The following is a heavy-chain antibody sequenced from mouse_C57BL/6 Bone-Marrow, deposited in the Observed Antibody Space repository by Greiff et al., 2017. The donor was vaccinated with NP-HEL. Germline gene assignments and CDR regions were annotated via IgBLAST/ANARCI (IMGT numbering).Heavy chain of an antibody. CDR3: ARGTTVVAYYFDY. V-gene: IGHV1-55*01. Sequence: QVQLKESGAELVKPGASVKMSCKASGYTFTSYWITWVKQRPGQGLEWIGDIYPGSGSTNYNEEFKSKATLTVDTSSSTAYMQLSSLTSEDSAVYYCARGTTVVAYYFDYWGQGTTLTVSS. D-gene: IGHD1-1*01. CDR2: IYPGSGST. J-gene: IGHJ2*01. CDR1: GYTFTSYW.